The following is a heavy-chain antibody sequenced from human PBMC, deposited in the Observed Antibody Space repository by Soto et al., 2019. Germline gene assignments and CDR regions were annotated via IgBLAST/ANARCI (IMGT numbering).Heavy chain of an antibody. CDR1: GGSIRSGGYY. CDR2: IYYSGNT. CDR3: ARDRLMATAGTARHYFGLDV. D-gene: IGHD5-18*01. Sequence: SETLSLTCTVSGGSIRSGGYYWSWVRQNPRRGLEWIGNIYYSGNTYYNPSLKGRLTISVDTSKNQFSLNLSSVTAADTAVYYCARDRLMATAGTARHYFGLDVWRQGTTVTVSS. J-gene: IGHJ6*02. V-gene: IGHV4-31*03.